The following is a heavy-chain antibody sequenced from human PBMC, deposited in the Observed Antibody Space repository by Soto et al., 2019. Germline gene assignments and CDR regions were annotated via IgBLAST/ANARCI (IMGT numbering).Heavy chain of an antibody. J-gene: IGHJ4*02. CDR1: GVSITSYF. D-gene: IGHD3-3*01. Sequence: SETLSLTCTVSGVSITSYFWSWIRQTPGKGLDWIGSISFSGATYSNPSLKGRAALSVDTSENHLSLHLISVTAADTAVYFCARGGVVTRHFDSWGQGTLVTVSS. CDR2: ISFSGAT. V-gene: IGHV4-59*12. CDR3: ARGGVVTRHFDS.